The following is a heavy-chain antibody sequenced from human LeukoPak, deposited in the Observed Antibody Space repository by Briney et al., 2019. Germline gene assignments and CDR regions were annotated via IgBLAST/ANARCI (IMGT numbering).Heavy chain of an antibody. J-gene: IGHJ6*03. V-gene: IGHV3-74*01. CDR3: ARGDIVVVPAAHYYYMDV. CDR2: INSDGSST. D-gene: IGHD2-2*01. CDR1: GFTFSSYW. Sequence: GGSLRLSCAASGFTFSSYWMHWVRQAPGKGLVWVSRINSDGSSTSYADSVKGRFTISRDNAKNTLYLQMNSLRVEDTAVYYCARGDIVVVPAAHYYYMDVWGKGTTVTVSS.